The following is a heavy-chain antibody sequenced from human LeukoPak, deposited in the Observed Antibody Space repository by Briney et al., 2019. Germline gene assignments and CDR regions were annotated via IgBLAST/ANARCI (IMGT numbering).Heavy chain of an antibody. V-gene: IGHV3-7*01. CDR1: VFTFSIYW. Sequence: GGSLRLSCAASVFTFSIYWMSWVRQAPGKGLERVSNIKQDGSEKYYVDSVKGRFTISRDNAKNSLYLQMNSLRAEDTAVYYCARYISWYFTLDYWGQGTLVTVSS. J-gene: IGHJ4*02. D-gene: IGHD6-13*01. CDR2: IKQDGSEK. CDR3: ARYISWYFTLDY.